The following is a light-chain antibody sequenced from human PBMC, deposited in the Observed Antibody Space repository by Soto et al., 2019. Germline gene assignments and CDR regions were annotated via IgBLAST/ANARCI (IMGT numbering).Light chain of an antibody. CDR3: SSYRSGSTLV. CDR1: SSDVGGSNY. J-gene: IGLJ2*01. Sequence: QSVLTQPASVSGSLGQSITISCTGTSSDVGGSNYVSWYQQHPGKAPKLMIYDVNNRPSGISNRFSGSKSGNTASLTISGLQAEDEADYYCSSYRSGSTLVFGGGTKLTVL. V-gene: IGLV2-14*03. CDR2: DVN.